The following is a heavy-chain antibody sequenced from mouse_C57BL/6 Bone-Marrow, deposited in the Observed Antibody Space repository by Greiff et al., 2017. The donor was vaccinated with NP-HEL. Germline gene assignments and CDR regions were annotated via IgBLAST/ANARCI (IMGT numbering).Heavy chain of an antibody. CDR1: GYTFTSYW. Sequence: VQLQQPGAELVKPGASVKVSCKASGYTFTSYWMHWVKQRPGQGLEWIGRIHPSDSDTNYTQKLKGKATLTVDKSSSTAYMQLSSLTSEDSAVYDCAIGQTGYCFDYWGQGTTLTVSS. V-gene: IGHV1-74*01. J-gene: IGHJ2*01. CDR2: IHPSDSDT. D-gene: IGHD4-1*01. CDR3: AIGQTGYCFDY.